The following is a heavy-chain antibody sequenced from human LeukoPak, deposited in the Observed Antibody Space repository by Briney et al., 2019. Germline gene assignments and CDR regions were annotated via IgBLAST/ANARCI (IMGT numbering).Heavy chain of an antibody. V-gene: IGHV4-39*07. CDR2: IYYSGST. D-gene: IGHD3-22*01. J-gene: IGHJ4*02. Sequence: PSETLSLTCTVSGGSISSSSYYWGWIRQPPGKGLEWIGSIYYSGSTNYNPSLKSRVTISVDTSKNQFSLKLSSVTAADTAVYYCATEIQNYYDSSGHWGQGTLVTVSS. CDR1: GGSISSSSYY. CDR3: ATEIQNYYDSSGH.